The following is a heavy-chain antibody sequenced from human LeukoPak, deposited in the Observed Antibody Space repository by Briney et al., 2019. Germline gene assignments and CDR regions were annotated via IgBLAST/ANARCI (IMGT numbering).Heavy chain of an antibody. CDR1: GDSISSGAYS. V-gene: IGHV4-30-2*01. Sequence: PSETLSLTCVVSGDSISSGAYSWSWLRQPPGKGLEWIGYIFHSGSTFYNPSLKSRVTISVDNSKNQFSLRLSSVTAADTAVYYCARELWFANAPGSWLDPCGQGALVTVSS. D-gene: IGHD2-21*01. CDR3: ARELWFANAPGSWLDP. CDR2: IFHSGST. J-gene: IGHJ5*02.